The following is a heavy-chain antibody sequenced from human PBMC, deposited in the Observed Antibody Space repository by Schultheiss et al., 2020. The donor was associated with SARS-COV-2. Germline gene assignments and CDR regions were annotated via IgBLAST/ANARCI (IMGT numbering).Heavy chain of an antibody. J-gene: IGHJ6*03. CDR2: ISGGST. Sequence: GGSLRLSCAASGFTFSSYSMNWVRQAPGKGLEWVSSISGGSTYYADSRKGRFTISRDNSKNTLHLQMNSLRAEDTAVYYCARPPQTVYYYYMDVWGKGTTVTVSS. D-gene: IGHD4-17*01. V-gene: IGHV3-38-3*01. CDR1: GFTFSSYS. CDR3: ARPPQTVYYYYMDV.